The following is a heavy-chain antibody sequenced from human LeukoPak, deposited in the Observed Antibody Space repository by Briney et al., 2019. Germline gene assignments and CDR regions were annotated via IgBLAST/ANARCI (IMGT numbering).Heavy chain of an antibody. CDR3: ARAQYRVDAFDI. V-gene: IGHV1-46*01. CDR1: GYTFTSYY. Sequence: GASVKVSCKASGYTFTSYYMHWVRQAPGQGLERMGIINPSGGSTSYAQKFQGRVTMTRDTSTSTVYMELSSLRSEDTAVYYCARAQYRVDAFDIWGQGTMVTVSS. J-gene: IGHJ3*02. D-gene: IGHD2-2*01. CDR2: INPSGGST.